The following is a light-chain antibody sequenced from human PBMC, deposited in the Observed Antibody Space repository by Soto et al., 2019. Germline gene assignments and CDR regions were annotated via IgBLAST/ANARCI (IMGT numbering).Light chain of an antibody. CDR2: AAS. CDR3: QQLNTYPPWT. V-gene: IGKV1-9*01. Sequence: DIQMTQSPSTLSASVGDRVTITCRASQSISRWLAWYQQTPGKAPKLLIYAASTLQSGVPSRFSGSGSGTDFTLTISSLQPEDSATYYCQQLNTYPPWTFGQGTKVEIK. J-gene: IGKJ1*01. CDR1: QSISRW.